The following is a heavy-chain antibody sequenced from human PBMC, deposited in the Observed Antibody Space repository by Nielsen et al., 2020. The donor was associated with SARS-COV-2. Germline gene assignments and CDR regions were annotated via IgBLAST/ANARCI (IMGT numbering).Heavy chain of an antibody. D-gene: IGHD2-21*01. V-gene: IGHV4-34*01. CDR1: GGSFSSYY. Sequence: SETLSLTCGVSGGSFSSYYWTWIRQPPGRGLEWIGEINDSGTTNYNASPQSRASISVDKSKRSLSLKLSSVTAADTAVYYCAGGYSRFYYALDVWAQGTSVTVSS. CDR2: INDSGTT. CDR3: AGGYSRFYYALDV. J-gene: IGHJ6*02.